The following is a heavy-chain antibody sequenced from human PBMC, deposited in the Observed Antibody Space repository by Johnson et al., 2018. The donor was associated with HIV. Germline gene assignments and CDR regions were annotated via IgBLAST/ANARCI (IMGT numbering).Heavy chain of an antibody. CDR1: GFTFSSYG. J-gene: IGHJ3*02. D-gene: IGHD5-12*01. CDR2: ISYDGSSK. Sequence: QMLLVESGGGVVQPGRSLRLSCAASGFTFSSYGMHWVRQAPGKGLEWVAVISYDGSSKYYAESLKGRISISRDNSMNTLYLQMNSRRAEDTAVYYWAINSGYDSHGAFDIWGQGTMVTVSS. CDR3: AINSGYDSHGAFDI. V-gene: IGHV3-30*19.